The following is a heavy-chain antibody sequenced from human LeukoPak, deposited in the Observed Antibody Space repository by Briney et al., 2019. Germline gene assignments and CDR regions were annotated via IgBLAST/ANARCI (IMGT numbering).Heavy chain of an antibody. V-gene: IGHV3-33*06. CDR3: AKGQDTYGHPFDY. CDR2: IWYDGTKK. Sequence: PGGSLRLSCAASGFTFSSYGMHWVRQAPGKGLEWVAGIWYDGTKKYYADSVKGRFTISRDNSENTLYLQMNSLRAEDTAVYYCAKGQDTYGHPFDYWGQGTLVTVSS. D-gene: IGHD5-18*01. J-gene: IGHJ4*02. CDR1: GFTFSSYG.